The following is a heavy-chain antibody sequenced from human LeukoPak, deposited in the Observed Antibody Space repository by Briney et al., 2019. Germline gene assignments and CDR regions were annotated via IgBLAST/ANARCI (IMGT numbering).Heavy chain of an antibody. J-gene: IGHJ4*02. CDR1: GFTFSRYS. D-gene: IGHD6-13*01. CDR2: ITSSSSYI. CDR3: AISDMAAAGIDY. V-gene: IGHV3-21*01. Sequence: GGSLRLSCAAYGFTFSRYSMDWVRQAPGKGLEWVASITSSSSYIYYADSVKGRFTISRDNAKNSLYLQMNSLRAEDTAVYYCAISDMAAAGIDYWGQGTLVTVSS.